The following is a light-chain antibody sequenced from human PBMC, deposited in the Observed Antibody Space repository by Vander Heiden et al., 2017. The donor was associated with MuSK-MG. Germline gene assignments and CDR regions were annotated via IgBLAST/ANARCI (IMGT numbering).Light chain of an antibody. V-gene: IGKV3-11*01. J-gene: IGKJ3*01. CDR1: QSVSSY. CDR3: QHRSNWF. Sequence: EIVLTQSPATLSLSTGERATLSCRASQSVSSYLAWYQQKPGQAPRLLIYDASNRATGIQARFSGSGSGTDFTLTSSSLEPEDFAVYYGQHRSNWFFGRGTKVDIK. CDR2: DAS.